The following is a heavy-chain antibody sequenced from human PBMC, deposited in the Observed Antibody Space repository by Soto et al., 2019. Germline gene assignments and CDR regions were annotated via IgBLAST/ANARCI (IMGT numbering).Heavy chain of an antibody. V-gene: IGHV3-23*01. D-gene: IGHD3-10*01. CDR1: GFTFTSYA. Sequence: GGSLRLSCAAAGFTFTSYAMSWVRQAPGKGLEWVSAISGSGGSTYYADSVKGRFTISRDNSKNTLYLQMNSLRAEDTAVYYYATEYYYGSGSNYYYYYGMDVWGQGTTVTVSS. CDR2: ISGSGGST. CDR3: ATEYYYGSGSNYYYYYGMDV. J-gene: IGHJ6*02.